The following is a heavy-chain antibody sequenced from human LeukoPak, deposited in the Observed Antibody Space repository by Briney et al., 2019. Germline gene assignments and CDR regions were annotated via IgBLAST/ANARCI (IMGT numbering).Heavy chain of an antibody. CDR3: AREEYGGNSNCFDY. Sequence: QPGGSLRLSCTGSGFTFGDYAMNWVRQAPGKGLEWVAVISYDGTNKYYADSVKGRFTISRDNSKNTLYLQMNSLRAEDTAVYYCAREEYGGNSNCFDYWGQGTLVTVSS. CDR2: ISYDGTNK. CDR1: GFTFGDYA. J-gene: IGHJ4*02. D-gene: IGHD4-23*01. V-gene: IGHV3-30-3*01.